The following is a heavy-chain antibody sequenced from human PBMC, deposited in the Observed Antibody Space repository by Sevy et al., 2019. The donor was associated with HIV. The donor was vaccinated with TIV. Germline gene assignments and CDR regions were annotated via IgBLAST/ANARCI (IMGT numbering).Heavy chain of an antibody. CDR1: GGSISSYY. D-gene: IGHD6-13*01. CDR2: IYYSGST. Sequence: SETLSLTCTVSGGSISSYYWSWIRQPPGKGLEWIGYIYYSGSTNYTPSLKSRVTISVDTSKNQFSLKLGSVTAADTAVYYCARDKGNFFDYWGQGTLVTVSS. V-gene: IGHV4-59*01. J-gene: IGHJ4*02. CDR3: ARDKGNFFDY.